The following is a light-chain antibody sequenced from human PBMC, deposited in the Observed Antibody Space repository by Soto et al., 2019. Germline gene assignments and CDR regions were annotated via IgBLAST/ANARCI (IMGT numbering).Light chain of an antibody. CDR2: GAS. CDR3: QQYNSWPLT. J-gene: IGKJ4*01. CDR1: QSVYNN. Sequence: EVVMTQSPATLSVSPGERATLSCRTSQSVYNNLAWYLQKPGQAPRLLISGASTRAAGIPARFSGSGSGTEITPTINSLHSEDVAVYYCQQYNSWPLTFGGGTKVEIK. V-gene: IGKV3D-15*01.